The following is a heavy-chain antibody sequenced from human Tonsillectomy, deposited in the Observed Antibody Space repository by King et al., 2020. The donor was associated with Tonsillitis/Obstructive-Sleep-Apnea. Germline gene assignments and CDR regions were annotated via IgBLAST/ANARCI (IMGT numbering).Heavy chain of an antibody. Sequence: QLVQSGGGLIQPGGSLRLSCAASGFTVSSNYMSWVRQAPGKGLEWVSVIYSGGSTYYADSVKGRFTISRDNSKNTLYLQMNSLRAEDTAVYYCARPRELLDGAFDIWGQGTMVTVSS. CDR3: ARPRELLDGAFDI. CDR2: IYSGGST. J-gene: IGHJ3*02. CDR1: GFTVSSNY. V-gene: IGHV3-53*01. D-gene: IGHD3-10*01.